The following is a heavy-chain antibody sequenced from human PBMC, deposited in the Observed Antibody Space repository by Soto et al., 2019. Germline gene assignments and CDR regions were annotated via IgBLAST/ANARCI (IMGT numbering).Heavy chain of an antibody. Sequence: SETLSLTCTVSGASITSNYWTWIRQPPGEGLEWIGNIYNSGVTNYNPSLKSRVTISVDRSKNQFSLKLSSVTAADTAVYYCARDDSQRPATYWGQGTLVTVSS. CDR1: GASITSNY. CDR3: ARDDSQRPATY. CDR2: IYNSGVT. J-gene: IGHJ4*02. V-gene: IGHV4-59*01. D-gene: IGHD1-26*01.